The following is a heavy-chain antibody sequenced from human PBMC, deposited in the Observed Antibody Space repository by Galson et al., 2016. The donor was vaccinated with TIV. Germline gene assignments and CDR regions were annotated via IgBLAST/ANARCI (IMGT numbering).Heavy chain of an antibody. D-gene: IGHD3-3*01. J-gene: IGHJ4*02. CDR1: GFIFSDYY. CDR2: ISNTGKTI. Sequence: LRLSCAASGFIFSDYYMNWIRQAPGKGLEWVAYISNTGKTIFYADSLKGRFTISRDNAKTSLYLQMNSLRPEDTAVYYCVKERLKFWSISLHSFDSWGQGTLVTVSS. CDR3: VKERLKFWSISLHSFDS. V-gene: IGHV3-11*04.